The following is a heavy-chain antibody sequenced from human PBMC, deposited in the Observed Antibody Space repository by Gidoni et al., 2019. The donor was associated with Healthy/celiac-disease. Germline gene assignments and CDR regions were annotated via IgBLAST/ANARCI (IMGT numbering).Heavy chain of an antibody. CDR3: AREVSSWYGNWFDP. CDR1: GFTFSSYA. CDR2: ISYDGSNK. J-gene: IGHJ5*02. V-gene: IGHV3-30*01. D-gene: IGHD6-13*01. Sequence: QVQLVESGGGVVQPGRSLRLSCAASGFTFSSYAMHWVRQAPGKGLEWVAVISYDGSNKYYADSVKGRFTISRDNSKNTLYLQMNSLRAEDTAVYYCAREVSSWYGNWFDPWGQGTLVTVSS.